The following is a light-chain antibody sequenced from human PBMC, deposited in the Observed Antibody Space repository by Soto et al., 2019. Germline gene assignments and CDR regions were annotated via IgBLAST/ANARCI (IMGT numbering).Light chain of an antibody. J-gene: IGKJ5*01. V-gene: IGKV3-11*01. CDR3: QQRSNWPPKIT. CDR2: DAS. CDR1: QSVSSN. Sequence: IVMTQSPATLSVSPGERATLSCRASQSVSSNLAWYQQKPGQAPRLLIYDASNRATGIPARFSGSGSGTDFTLTISSLEPEDFAVYYCQQRSNWPPKITFGQGTRLEIK.